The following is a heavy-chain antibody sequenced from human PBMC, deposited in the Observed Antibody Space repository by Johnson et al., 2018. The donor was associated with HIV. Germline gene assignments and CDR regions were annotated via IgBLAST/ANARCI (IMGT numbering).Heavy chain of an antibody. D-gene: IGHD6-6*01. CDR1: GFIFSDYY. V-gene: IGHV3-11*04. Sequence: QVLLVESGGGVVKPGESLRLSCAASGFIFSDYYMTWIRQAPGKGLEWVSYISSSGSTIYYADSVTGRFTISRDNAKNSLYLQMNSLRAEDTAVYYCAKDRGAARAFDAFDIWGQGTMVTVSS. CDR2: ISSSGSTI. CDR3: AKDRGAARAFDAFDI. J-gene: IGHJ3*02.